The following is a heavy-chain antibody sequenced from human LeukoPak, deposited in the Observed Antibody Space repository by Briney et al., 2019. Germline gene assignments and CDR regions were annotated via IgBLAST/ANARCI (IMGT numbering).Heavy chain of an antibody. V-gene: IGHV1-46*01. J-gene: IGHJ4*02. D-gene: IGHD1-14*01. Sequence: ASVKVSCKASGYPFTSYYIHWVRQAPGQGLEWMGIINPSGGFTSYAQQFQGRVTVTRGMSTNTVYMELSSLKSEDTAVYYCARQSRKSMASYYFDYWGQGTLVTVSS. CDR2: INPSGGFT. CDR1: GYPFTSYY. CDR3: ARQSRKSMASYYFDY.